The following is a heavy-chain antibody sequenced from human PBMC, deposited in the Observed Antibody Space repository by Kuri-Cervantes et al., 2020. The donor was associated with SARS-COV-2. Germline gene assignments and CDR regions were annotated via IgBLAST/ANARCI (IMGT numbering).Heavy chain of an antibody. J-gene: IGHJ6*02. CDR1: GFTFSSYG. CDR2: IWYDGSNK. D-gene: IGHD5-24*01. V-gene: IGHV3-33*01. CDR3: ATRDGYNYYYYGMDV. Sequence: LSLTCAASGFTFSSYGMHWVRQAPGKGLEWVAVIWYDGSNKYYADSVKGRFTISRDNSKNTLYLQMNSLRAEDTAVYYCATRDGYNYYYYGMDVWGRGTTVAVSS.